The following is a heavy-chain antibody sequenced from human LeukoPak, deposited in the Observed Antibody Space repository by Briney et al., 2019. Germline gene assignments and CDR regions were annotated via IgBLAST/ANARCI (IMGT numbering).Heavy chain of an antibody. J-gene: IGHJ4*02. CDR1: GYTFTGYY. D-gene: IGHD3-22*01. CDR2: INPNSGGT. V-gene: IGHV1-2*02. CDR3: ARGGDETYYYDSSADW. Sequence: ASVKVSCKASGYTFTGYYMHWVRQAPGQGLEWMGWINPNSGGTNYAQKFQGRVTMTRDASISTAYMELSSLRSDDTAVYYCARGGDETYYYDSSADWWGQGTLVTVSS.